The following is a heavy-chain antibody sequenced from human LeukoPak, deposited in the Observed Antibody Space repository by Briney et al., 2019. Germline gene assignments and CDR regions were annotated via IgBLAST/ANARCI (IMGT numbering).Heavy chain of an antibody. D-gene: IGHD6-19*01. J-gene: IGHJ6*03. CDR1: GFTFSSYG. V-gene: IGHV3-30*19. CDR2: ISYDGSNK. CDR3: ARVSGYSSGWYGYMDV. Sequence: GGSLRLSCAASGFTFSSYGMHWVRQAPGKGLEWVAVISYDGSNKYYADSVKGRFTISRDNSKNTLYLQMNSLRAEDTAVYYCARVSGYSSGWYGYMDVWGKGTTVTVSS.